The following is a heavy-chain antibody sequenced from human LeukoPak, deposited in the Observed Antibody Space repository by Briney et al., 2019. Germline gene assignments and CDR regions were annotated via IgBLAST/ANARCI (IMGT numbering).Heavy chain of an antibody. V-gene: IGHV3-7*01. J-gene: IGHJ6*02. Sequence: GGSLRLSCAASGFSFSTYWMSWVRQAPGKGLEWVANIRPDGSEKYSVDSVKGRFTISRDNAKNSLYLQMNSLRVEDTAVYYCARDRSCDGDCYWEDYSLYGLDVWGQGATVTVSS. CDR3: ARDRSCDGDCYWEDYSLYGLDV. CDR2: IRPDGSEK. D-gene: IGHD2-21*02. CDR1: GFSFSTYW.